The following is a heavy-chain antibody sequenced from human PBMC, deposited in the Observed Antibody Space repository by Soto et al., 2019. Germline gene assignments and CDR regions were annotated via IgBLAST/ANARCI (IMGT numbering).Heavy chain of an antibody. CDR2: INPNSGGT. Sequence: VKVSCKASGYTFTGYYMHWVRQAPGQGLEWMGWINPNSGGTNYAQKFQGRVTMTRDTSISTAYMELSRLRSDDTAVYYCATEWVMTTVNDYYYYGMDVWGQGTTVTVSS. J-gene: IGHJ6*02. D-gene: IGHD4-17*01. CDR3: ATEWVMTTVNDYYYYGMDV. V-gene: IGHV1-2*02. CDR1: GYTFTGYY.